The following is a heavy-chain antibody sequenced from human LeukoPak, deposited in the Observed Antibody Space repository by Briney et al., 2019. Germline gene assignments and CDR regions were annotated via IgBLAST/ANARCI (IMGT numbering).Heavy chain of an antibody. CDR1: GYTFTGYY. V-gene: IGHV1-2*02. J-gene: IGHJ4*02. CDR3: ARVGPYYDILTGYSLFVLDY. Sequence: ASVKVSCKASGYTFTGYYMHWVRQAPGQGLEWMGWINPNSGGTNYAQKLQGRVTMTTDTSTSTAYMELRSLRSDDTAVYYCARVGPYYDILTGYSLFVLDYWGQGTPVTVSS. D-gene: IGHD3-9*01. CDR2: INPNSGGT.